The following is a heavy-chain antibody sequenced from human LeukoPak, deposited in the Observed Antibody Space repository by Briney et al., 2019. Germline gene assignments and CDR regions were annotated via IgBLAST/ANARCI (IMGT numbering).Heavy chain of an antibody. D-gene: IGHD3-10*01. CDR1: GGTFSSYA. Sequence: SVKVSCKASGGTFSSYAISWVRQAPGQGLEWMGGIIPIFGTANYAQKFQGRVTITADESTSAAYMELSSLRSEDTAVYYCARDHHYYGSGSYYNKLFDYWGQGTLVTVSS. J-gene: IGHJ4*02. CDR3: ARDHHYYGSGSYYNKLFDY. V-gene: IGHV1-69*13. CDR2: IIPIFGTA.